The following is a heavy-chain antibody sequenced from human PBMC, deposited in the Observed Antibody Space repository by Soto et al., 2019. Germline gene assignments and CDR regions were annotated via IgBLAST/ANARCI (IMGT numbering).Heavy chain of an antibody. D-gene: IGHD2-2*01. CDR1: GFTFSSYG. Sequence: PWGSLRLSCAASGFTFSSYGMHWVRQAPGKGLEWVAVIWYDGSNKYYADSVKGRFTISRDNSKNTLYLQMNSLRAEDTAVYYYARGGGSDIVVVPAAYFDYWGQGILVTVSS. CDR2: IWYDGSNK. CDR3: ARGGGSDIVVVPAAYFDY. J-gene: IGHJ4*02. V-gene: IGHV3-33*01.